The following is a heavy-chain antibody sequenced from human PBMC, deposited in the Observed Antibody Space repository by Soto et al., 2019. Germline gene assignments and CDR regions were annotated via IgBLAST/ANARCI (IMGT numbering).Heavy chain of an antibody. D-gene: IGHD1-7*01. CDR3: THRQGLELRFDY. CDR1: GFSLSTNGVG. V-gene: IGHV2-5*02. Sequence: SGPTLVNPTQTLTLTCTFSGFSLSTNGVGVGWIRQPPGKALEWLALIYWDDDKRYSPSLKSRLTISKDTSKNQVVLTMTNMDPVDTATYYCTHRQGLELRFDYWGQGTPVTVSS. CDR2: IYWDDDK. J-gene: IGHJ4*02.